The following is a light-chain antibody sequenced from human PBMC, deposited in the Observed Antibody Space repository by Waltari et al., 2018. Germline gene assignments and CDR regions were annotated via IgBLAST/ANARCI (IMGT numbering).Light chain of an antibody. J-gene: IGLJ1*01. CDR3: SSYTSTKTGV. CDR1: SRHVGGYHY. Sequence: QSALTQPASVSGSPGQSITISCTGTSRHVGGYHYVPWYQQYTGKAPQLMIYGVSYRPSGISNRFSGSKSGNTATLTISGLQAEDEADYYCSSYTSTKTGVFGTGTKVTVL. V-gene: IGLV2-14*01. CDR2: GVS.